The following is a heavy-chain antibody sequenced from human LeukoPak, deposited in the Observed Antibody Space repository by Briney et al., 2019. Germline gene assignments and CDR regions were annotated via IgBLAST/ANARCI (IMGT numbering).Heavy chain of an antibody. V-gene: IGHV3-7*04. CDR3: ARGAGLGYCSGGSCYLFDY. CDR2: IKEDGSEK. D-gene: IGHD2-15*01. J-gene: IGHJ4*02. Sequence: GGSLRLSCAASGFTFSNYWMSWVRQAPGKGLEWVANIKEDGSEKYYVDSVKGRFTISRDNAKNSLYLQMNSLRAEDTAVYYCARGAGLGYCSGGSCYLFDYWGQGTLVTVSS. CDR1: GFTFSNYW.